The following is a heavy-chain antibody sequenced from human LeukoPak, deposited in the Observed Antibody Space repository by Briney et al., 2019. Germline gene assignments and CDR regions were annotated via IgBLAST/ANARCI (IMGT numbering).Heavy chain of an antibody. Sequence: PSETLSLTCTVSGGSVSSGTYYWTWIRQPPGKGLEWIGYISYSGSTNYNPSLKSRVTISVDTSKNQFSLNLTSVTAADKAVYYCARRGSGGRSFDIWGQGTMVTVSS. D-gene: IGHD2-15*01. CDR3: ARRGSGGRSFDI. CDR2: ISYSGST. CDR1: GGSVSSGTYY. J-gene: IGHJ3*02. V-gene: IGHV4-61*01.